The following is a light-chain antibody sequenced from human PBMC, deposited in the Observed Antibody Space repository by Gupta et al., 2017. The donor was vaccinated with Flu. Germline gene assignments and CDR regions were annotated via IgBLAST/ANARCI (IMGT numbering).Light chain of an antibody. J-gene: IGLJ3*02. Sequence: SALPQPPSASGSPGPSVTIPCTGSSNDVAASNSVSWYQQHPHKAPNLIVYEVSRRPAGVPGRFSGSKAGNTASLTVSEHQAEEEADYYCDSFGGGDYWVFGGGTKLTVL. CDR1: SNDVAASNS. V-gene: IGLV2-8*01. CDR3: DSFGGGDYWV. CDR2: EVS.